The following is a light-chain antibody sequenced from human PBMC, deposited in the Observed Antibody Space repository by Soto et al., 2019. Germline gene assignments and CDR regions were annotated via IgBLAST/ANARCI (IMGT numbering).Light chain of an antibody. J-gene: IGLJ1*01. V-gene: IGLV2-14*03. Sequence: QSVLTQPASVSGSPGQSITISCTGTSSDIGSYNYVSRYQHHPGKAPKLMIYDVSNRPSGVSNRFSGSKSGNTASLTISGLQAEDEGDYYCSSFTSSTTHVFGTGTRSPS. CDR2: DVS. CDR1: SSDIGSYNY. CDR3: SSFTSSTTHV.